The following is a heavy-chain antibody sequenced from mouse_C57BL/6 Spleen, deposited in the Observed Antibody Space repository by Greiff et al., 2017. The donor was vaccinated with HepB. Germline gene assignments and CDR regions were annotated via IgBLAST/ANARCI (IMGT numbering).Heavy chain of an antibody. D-gene: IGHD3-3*01. J-gene: IGHJ1*03. CDR1: GFTFSDYY. V-gene: IGHV5-16*01. CDR3: ARDGLRDWYFDG. Sequence: EVQLVESEGGLVQPGSSMKLSCTASGFTFSDYYMAWVRQVPEKGLEWVANINYDGSSTYYLDSLKSRFIISRDNAKNILYLQMSSLKSEDTATYYCARDGLRDWYFDGWGTGTTVTVAS. CDR2: INYDGSST.